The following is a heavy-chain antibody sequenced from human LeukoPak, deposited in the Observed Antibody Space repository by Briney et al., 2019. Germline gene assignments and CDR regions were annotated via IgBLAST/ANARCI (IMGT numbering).Heavy chain of an antibody. D-gene: IGHD3-10*02. CDR2: INSDGSGT. V-gene: IGHV3-74*01. J-gene: IGHJ6*04. CDR3: AELGITMIGGV. CDR1: GFTFSSYS. Sequence: PGGSLRLSCAASGFTFSSYSMNWVRQAPGKGLVWVSRINSDGSGTTYADSVKGRFTISRDNAKNSLYLQMNSLRAEDTAVYYCAELGITMIGGVWGKGTTVTISS.